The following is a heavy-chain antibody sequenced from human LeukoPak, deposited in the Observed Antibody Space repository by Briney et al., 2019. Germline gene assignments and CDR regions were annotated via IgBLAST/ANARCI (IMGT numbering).Heavy chain of an antibody. V-gene: IGHV1-69*06. D-gene: IGHD3-16*02. CDR3: ARGNLDLYDYVWGSYPDWFDP. J-gene: IGHJ5*02. CDR1: GGTFSSYA. CDR2: IIPIFGTA. Sequence: SVKVSCKASGGTFSSYAISWVRQAPGQELEWMGGIIPIFGTANYAQKFQGRVTITADKSTSTAYMELSSLRSEDTAVYYCARGNLDLYDYVWGSYPDWFDPWGQGTLVTVSS.